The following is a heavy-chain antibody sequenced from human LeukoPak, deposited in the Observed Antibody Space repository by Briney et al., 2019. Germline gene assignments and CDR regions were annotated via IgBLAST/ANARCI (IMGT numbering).Heavy chain of an antibody. CDR2: IIPIFGTA. CDR1: GGTFSSCA. Sequence: ASVKVSFKASGGTFSSCAISWVRQAPGQGLEWMGGIIPIFGTANYAQKFQGRVTITTDESTSTAYMELSSLRSEDTAVYYCARDGSEYRSSSPYYYYYYMDVWGKGTTVTVSS. D-gene: IGHD6-6*01. V-gene: IGHV1-69*05. J-gene: IGHJ6*03. CDR3: ARDGSEYRSSSPYYYYYYMDV.